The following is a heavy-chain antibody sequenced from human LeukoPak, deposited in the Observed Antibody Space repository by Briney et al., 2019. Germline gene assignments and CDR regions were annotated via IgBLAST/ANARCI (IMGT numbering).Heavy chain of an antibody. CDR1: GFTFSSYW. CDR3: VAEFWYRFDY. D-gene: IGHD3-3*01. J-gene: IGHJ4*02. CDR2: IKQDGSEK. Sequence: PGGSLRLSCAASGFTFSSYWMSWVRQAPGKGLEWVANIKQDGSEKYYVDSVKGRFTISRDNAKNSLYLQMNTLSAEDTAVYFCVAEFWYRFDYWGQGLLVTVSS. V-gene: IGHV3-7*01.